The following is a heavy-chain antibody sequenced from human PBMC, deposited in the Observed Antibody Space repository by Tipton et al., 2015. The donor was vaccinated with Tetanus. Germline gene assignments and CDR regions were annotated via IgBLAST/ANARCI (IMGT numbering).Heavy chain of an antibody. V-gene: IGHV4-59*01. D-gene: IGHD5-18*01. CDR1: VGAIIDSY. CDR2: IYYSGRT. J-gene: IGHJ5*02. CDR3: ARLYSYGSLYWFDP. Sequence: TLSLTCTVSVGAIIDSYWGWIRQSPGKGLEWIGYIYYSGRTNYSPSLKSRVTISIDTSKSQFSLKMTSVTAADTAVYYCARLYSYGSLYWFDPWGQGTLVTVSS.